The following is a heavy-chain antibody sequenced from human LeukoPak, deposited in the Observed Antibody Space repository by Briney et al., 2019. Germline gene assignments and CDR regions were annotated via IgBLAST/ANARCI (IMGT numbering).Heavy chain of an antibody. CDR3: AADLHYYGSGSFGPTLYYFDY. J-gene: IGHJ4*02. CDR1: GFTFTSSA. V-gene: IGHV1-58*01. Sequence: TSVKVSCKASGFTFTSSAVQWVRQARGQRLEWIGWIDVGSGNTNYAQKFQERVTITRDMSTSTAYMELSSLRSEDTAVYYCAADLHYYGSGSFGPTLYYFDYWGQGTLVTVSS. D-gene: IGHD3-10*01. CDR2: IDVGSGNT.